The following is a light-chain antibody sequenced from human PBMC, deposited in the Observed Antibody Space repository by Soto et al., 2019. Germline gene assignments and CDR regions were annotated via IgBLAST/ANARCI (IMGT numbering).Light chain of an antibody. Sequence: QSALTQPPSASGSPGQSVTISCTGTSSDVGGYNYVSWYQQHPGTAPKLMIYEVSKRPSGVPDRFSGSKSGNTASLTVSGLQAEDEADYYCSSYAGSNNYVFGTGTKLRVL. CDR1: SSDVGGYNY. J-gene: IGLJ1*01. V-gene: IGLV2-8*01. CDR2: EVS. CDR3: SSYAGSNNYV.